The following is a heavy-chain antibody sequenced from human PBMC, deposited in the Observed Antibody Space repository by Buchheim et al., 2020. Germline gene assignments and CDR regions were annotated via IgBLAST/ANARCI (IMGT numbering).Heavy chain of an antibody. Sequence: EVQLVESGGGLVQPGGSLRLFCAASGVIFSSYWMQLVRQAPGEGLVWVSGINSDGSSTNYADSVKGRFSISRDNAKNTLYLQMDSLRAEDTAGYYCARVSSSSWWNFDYWGQGTL. D-gene: IGHD6-13*01. CDR3: ARVSSSSWWNFDY. J-gene: IGHJ4*02. CDR2: INSDGSST. CDR1: GVIFSSYW. V-gene: IGHV3-74*01.